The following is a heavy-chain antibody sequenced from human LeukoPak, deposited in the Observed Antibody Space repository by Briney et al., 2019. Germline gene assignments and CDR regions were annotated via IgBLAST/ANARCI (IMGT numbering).Heavy chain of an antibody. Sequence: PGGSLRLSCAASGFTVSSNYMSWVRQAPGKGLEWVSVIYSGGSTYYADSVKGRFTISRDNSKNTLYLQMNSLRAEDTAVYYCARGLPSIGPYYFDYWGQGTLVTVSS. J-gene: IGHJ4*02. CDR1: GFTVSSNY. V-gene: IGHV3-53*01. CDR2: IYSGGST. D-gene: IGHD3-22*01. CDR3: ARGLPSIGPYYFDY.